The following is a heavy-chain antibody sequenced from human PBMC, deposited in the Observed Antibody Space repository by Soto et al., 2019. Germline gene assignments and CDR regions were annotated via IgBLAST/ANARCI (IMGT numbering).Heavy chain of an antibody. J-gene: IGHJ4*02. CDR1: GFTFSSYA. CDR2: ISGSGGST. D-gene: IGHD6-13*01. CDR3: AKDEAAAGSARDPIDY. V-gene: IGHV3-23*01. Sequence: PGGSLRLSCAASGFTFSSYAMSWVRQAPGKGLEWVSAISGSGGSTYYADSVKGRFTISRDNSKNTLYLQMNSLRAEDTAVYYCAKDEAAAGSARDPIDYWGQGTLVTVSS.